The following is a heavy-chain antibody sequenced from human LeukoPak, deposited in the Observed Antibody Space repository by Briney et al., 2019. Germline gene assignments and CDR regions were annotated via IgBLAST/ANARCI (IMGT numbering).Heavy chain of an antibody. J-gene: IGHJ5*02. CDR1: GFTVRSTN. CDR3: AREAALDYYDSSGYHRRSLGFDP. Sequence: GGSLRLSCEASGFTVRSTNMSWVRQPPGKGLDWASVIYTGGSTYYADSVKGRFTISRDNSKNTLYPQMNSLRAEDTAVYYCAREAALDYYDSSGYHRRSLGFDPWGQGTLVTVSS. D-gene: IGHD3-22*01. V-gene: IGHV3-66*01. CDR2: IYTGGST.